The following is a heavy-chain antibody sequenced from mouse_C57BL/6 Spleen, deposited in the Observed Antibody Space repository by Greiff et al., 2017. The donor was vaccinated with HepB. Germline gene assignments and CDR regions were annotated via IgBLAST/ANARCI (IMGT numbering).Heavy chain of an antibody. CDR2: ISSGSSTI. V-gene: IGHV5-17*01. CDR1: GFTFSDYG. D-gene: IGHD2-14*01. CDR3: AREYDGWYFDV. Sequence: EVKLVESGGGLVKPGGSLKLSCAASGFTFSDYGMHWVRQAPEKGLEWVAYISSGSSTIYYADTVKGRCTISRDHAKNTLFLQMTSMRSEDTAMYYCAREYDGWYFDVWGTGTTVTVSS. J-gene: IGHJ1*03.